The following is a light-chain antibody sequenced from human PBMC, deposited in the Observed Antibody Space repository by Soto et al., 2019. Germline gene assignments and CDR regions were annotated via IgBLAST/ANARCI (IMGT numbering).Light chain of an antibody. CDR2: DAS. J-gene: IGKJ2*01. Sequence: EVVLTQSPATLPLSPGERATLSCRASQSLSNYLAWYQQIPGHAPRLLIYDASNRATGIPARFSGSGCGTDFTLTISSLEPEDFAVYYCQQRSNWPPFTFGQGTRLEIK. CDR1: QSLSNY. V-gene: IGKV3-11*01. CDR3: QQRSNWPPFT.